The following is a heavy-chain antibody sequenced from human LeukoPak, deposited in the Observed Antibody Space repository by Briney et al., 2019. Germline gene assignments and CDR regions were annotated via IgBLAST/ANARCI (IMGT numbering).Heavy chain of an antibody. Sequence: ASVKVSCKTPGYSFTDYFMHWVRQAPGQGLECMGWMNPRSGDTNYAQKFQGRVTVTRDTSISTAYMELSRLRSDDTAVYYCARADHGTRSDGFYTLDYWGQGSLVTVSS. CDR3: ARADHGTRSDGFYTLDY. CDR2: MNPRSGDT. D-gene: IGHD2-2*02. CDR1: GYSFTDYF. V-gene: IGHV1-2*02. J-gene: IGHJ4*02.